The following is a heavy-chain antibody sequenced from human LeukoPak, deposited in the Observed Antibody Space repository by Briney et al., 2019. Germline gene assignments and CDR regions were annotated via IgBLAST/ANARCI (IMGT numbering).Heavy chain of an antibody. CDR2: INPNSGGT. CDR1: GYTFTGYY. V-gene: IGHV1-2*02. Sequence: ASVKVSCKASGYTFTGYYMHWVRQAPGQGLEWMGWINPNSGGTNYAQKFQGRVTMTRDTSTSTVYMELSSLRSEDTAVYYCASTMVRGVMVDWGQGTLVTVSS. D-gene: IGHD3-10*01. CDR3: ASTMVRGVMVD. J-gene: IGHJ4*02.